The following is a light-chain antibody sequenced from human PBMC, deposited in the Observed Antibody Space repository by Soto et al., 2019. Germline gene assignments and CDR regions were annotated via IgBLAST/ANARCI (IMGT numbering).Light chain of an antibody. CDR2: EVS. Sequence: QSVLTQPASVSGSPGQSITISCTGTSSDVGGYNYVSWYQQHPGKAPKLMIYEVSNRPSGVSNRFSASKSGNTASLTISGLQAEDEADYYCSSYTSSSRYVFGTGTKVTVL. V-gene: IGLV2-14*01. CDR1: SSDVGGYNY. CDR3: SSYTSSSRYV. J-gene: IGLJ1*01.